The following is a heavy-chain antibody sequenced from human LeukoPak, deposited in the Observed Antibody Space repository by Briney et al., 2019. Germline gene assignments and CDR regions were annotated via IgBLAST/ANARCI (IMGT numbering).Heavy chain of an antibody. D-gene: IGHD4-17*01. CDR3: ARVVTTVTTWDNWYFDL. CDR1: GFTFSSYW. CDR2: IKQDGSEK. Sequence: GGSLRLSCAASGFTFSSYWMSWVRQAPGKGLEWVANIKQDGSEKYYVDSVKGRFTTSRDNAKNSLYLQMNSLRAEDTAVYYCARVVTTVTTWDNWYFDLWGRGTLVTVSS. J-gene: IGHJ2*01. V-gene: IGHV3-7*01.